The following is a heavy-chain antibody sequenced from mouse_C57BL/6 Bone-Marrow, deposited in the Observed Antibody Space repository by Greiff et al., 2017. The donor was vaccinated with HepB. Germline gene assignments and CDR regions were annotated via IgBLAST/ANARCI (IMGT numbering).Heavy chain of an antibody. D-gene: IGHD1-1*01. J-gene: IGHJ2*01. Sequence: DVLLVESGAGLVKPGGSLKLSCAASGFTFSSYAMPWVRQTPEKRLEWVATISAGGSYTYYPDNVKGRSTISRDTATNTPYLQVSHLRSEDTAMYYCAKEPGVIDAVVTNYFDYWGQGTTLTVSA. CDR2: ISAGGSYT. CDR3: AKEPGVIDAVVTNYFDY. CDR1: GFTFSSYA. V-gene: IGHV5-4*01.